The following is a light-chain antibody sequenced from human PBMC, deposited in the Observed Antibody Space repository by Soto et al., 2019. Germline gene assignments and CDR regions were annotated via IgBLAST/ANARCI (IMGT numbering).Light chain of an antibody. J-gene: IGLJ2*01. CDR2: DVS. CDR3: SSCTSSNTYVV. Sequence: QAVVTQPASVSGSPGQSITISCTGTSSDIGGYDYVSWYQHHPGKAPKLMIYDVSNRPSGVSNRFSGSKSGNTASLTISGLQAEDEADYYCSSCTSSNTYVVFGGGTKVTVL. CDR1: SSDIGGYDY. V-gene: IGLV2-14*03.